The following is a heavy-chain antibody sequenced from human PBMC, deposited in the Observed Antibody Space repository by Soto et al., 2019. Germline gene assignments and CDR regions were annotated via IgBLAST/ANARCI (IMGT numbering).Heavy chain of an antibody. D-gene: IGHD3-22*01. Sequence: SMSPSWSVCSWSLMSEYGMCTVMTTGKGLEWIGEINHSGGTSYNPSLKSRVTIPVDTSKRQFSLKLTSVTAADRAVYYGARGSVDTVDSSGFYEYWGPGTPVTGS. J-gene: IGHJ4*02. V-gene: IGHV4-34*01. CDR2: INHSGGT. CDR1: SWSLMSEY. CDR3: ARGSVDTVDSSGFYEY.